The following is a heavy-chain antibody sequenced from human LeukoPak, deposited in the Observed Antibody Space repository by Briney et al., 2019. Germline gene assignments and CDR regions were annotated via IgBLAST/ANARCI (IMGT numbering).Heavy chain of an antibody. V-gene: IGHV4-4*02. CDR1: GGSINSLDL. Sequence: SGTLSLACTVSGGSINSLDLWSWVRQPPGKGLEWIGEMYLSGTTHSNPSVKSRVTISIDKSKNQFFLNLSSVTAADTAVYYCAGLVGRYSSGLYYYYFDYWGQGTLVTVSS. D-gene: IGHD3-22*01. CDR3: AGLVGRYSSGLYYYYFDY. J-gene: IGHJ4*02. CDR2: MYLSGTT.